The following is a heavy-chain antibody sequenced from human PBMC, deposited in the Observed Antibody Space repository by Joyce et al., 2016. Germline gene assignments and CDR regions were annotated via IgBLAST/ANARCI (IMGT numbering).Heavy chain of an antibody. CDR3: ARASGKIIPTSAFDY. V-gene: IGHV3-11*05. D-gene: IGHD1-1*01. CDR2: ISSSSNFI. Sequence: QVQLVESGGGLVKPGGSLRLSCAASGFTFSDYYMSWIRQAPVKGLEWLSYISSSSNFIKYADSVKGRFTISRDNAKNSLSLQMNSLRAEDTAVYYCARASGKIIPTSAFDYWGQGALVTVSS. CDR1: GFTFSDYY. J-gene: IGHJ4*02.